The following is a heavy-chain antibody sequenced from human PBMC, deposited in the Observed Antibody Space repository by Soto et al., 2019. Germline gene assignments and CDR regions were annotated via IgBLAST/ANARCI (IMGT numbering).Heavy chain of an antibody. D-gene: IGHD3-16*01. CDR3: ARTYGYYYYVMDV. CDR1: GYSFTSYW. J-gene: IGHJ6*02. V-gene: IGHV5-51*01. CDR2: IYPGDSDT. Sequence: PGESLKISCKGSGYSFTSYWIGWVRQMSGKGLEWMGIIYPGDSDTRYSPSFQGQVTISADKSISTAYLQWSSLKASDSAMYYCARTYGYYYYVMDVWGQGTTVTVSS.